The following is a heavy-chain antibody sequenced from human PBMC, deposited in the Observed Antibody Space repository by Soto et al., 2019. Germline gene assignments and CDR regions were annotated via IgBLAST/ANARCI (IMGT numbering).Heavy chain of an antibody. CDR1: GGTFSSYA. V-gene: IGHV1-69*01. CDR3: ARAREYYYGSGSYGPYYYGMDV. CDR2: IIPIFGTA. J-gene: IGHJ6*02. D-gene: IGHD3-10*01. Sequence: QVQLVQSGAEVKKPGSSVKVSCKASGGTFSSYAISWVRQAPGQGLEWMGGIIPIFGTANYAQKFQGRVTITADESTSTAYMELSSLRSEDTAVYYCARAREYYYGSGSYGPYYYGMDVWGQGTTVTVSS.